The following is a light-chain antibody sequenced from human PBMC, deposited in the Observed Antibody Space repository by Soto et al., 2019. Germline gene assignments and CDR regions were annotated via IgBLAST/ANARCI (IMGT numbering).Light chain of an antibody. J-gene: IGLJ2*01. Sequence: QSALTQPASVSGSPGQSITISCTGTSSDVGSYNLVSWYQQHPGKAPKLMIYEGSKRPSGVSNRFSGSKSGSTASLTISGLQAEDEADYYCCSYAGSSFVVFGGGTKLTVL. CDR3: CSYAGSSFVV. CDR2: EGS. V-gene: IGLV2-23*01. CDR1: SSDVGSYNL.